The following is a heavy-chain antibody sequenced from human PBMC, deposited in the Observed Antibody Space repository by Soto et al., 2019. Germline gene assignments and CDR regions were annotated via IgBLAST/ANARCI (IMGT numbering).Heavy chain of an antibody. J-gene: IGHJ4*02. CDR1: GFTFSSYA. D-gene: IGHD5-18*01. V-gene: IGHV3-30-3*01. Sequence: GGSLRLSCAASGFTFSSYAMHWVRQAPGKGLEWVAVISYDGSNKYYADSVKGRFTISRDNSKNTLYLQMNSLRAEDTAVYYCARETMDTAMASPPGFDYWSQGTLVTVSS. CDR3: ARETMDTAMASPPGFDY. CDR2: ISYDGSNK.